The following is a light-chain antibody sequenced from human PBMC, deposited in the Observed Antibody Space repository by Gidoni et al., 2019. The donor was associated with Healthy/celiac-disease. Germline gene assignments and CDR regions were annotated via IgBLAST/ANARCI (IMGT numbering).Light chain of an antibody. CDR2: KAS. CDR3: QQYNSDWT. V-gene: IGKV1-5*03. Sequence: DIQMTQSPSTLSASVVDRVTITCRASQSISSWLAWYQQKPGKAPKHLIYKASSLESGVPSRFSGSGSGTEFTLNISSLQPDDFATYYCQQYNSDWTFGQGTKVEIK. CDR1: QSISSW. J-gene: IGKJ1*01.